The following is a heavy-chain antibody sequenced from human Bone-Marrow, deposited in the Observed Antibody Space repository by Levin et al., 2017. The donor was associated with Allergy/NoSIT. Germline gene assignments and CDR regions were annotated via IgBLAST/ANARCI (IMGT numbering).Heavy chain of an antibody. D-gene: IGHD3-3*01. CDR2: TNSDGTST. Sequence: GGSLRLSCAGSGFTFSRFWMHWVRQAPGKGLEWVSRTNSDGTSTSYADPVKGRCTISRDNAKNILYLQMNSLRVEDTAVYYCARVGVGYFDYWGQGILVTVTS. V-gene: IGHV3-74*01. CDR1: GFTFSRFW. J-gene: IGHJ4*02. CDR3: ARVGVGYFDY.